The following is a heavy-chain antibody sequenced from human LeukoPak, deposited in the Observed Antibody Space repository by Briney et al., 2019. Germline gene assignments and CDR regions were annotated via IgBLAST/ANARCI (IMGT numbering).Heavy chain of an antibody. D-gene: IGHD6-13*01. V-gene: IGHV3-9*01. CDR1: GFTFDDYA. Sequence: GGSLRLSCAASGFTFDDYAMHWVRQAPGKGLEWVSGINWNSGSIGYADSVKGRFTISRDNAKNSLYLQMNSLRAEDTAVYYCARDAAVQQLGYYYYYMDVWGKGTTVTVSS. J-gene: IGHJ6*03. CDR2: INWNSGSI. CDR3: ARDAAVQQLGYYYYYMDV.